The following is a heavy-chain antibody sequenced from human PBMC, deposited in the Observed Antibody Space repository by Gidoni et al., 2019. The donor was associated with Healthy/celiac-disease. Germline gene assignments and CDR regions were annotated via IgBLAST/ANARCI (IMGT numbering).Heavy chain of an antibody. D-gene: IGHD5-18*01. CDR3: ARESGNLTAMGVFDY. Sequence: QVQLVQSGAEVKKPGASVKVSCKASGYTFTSYYMHWVRQAPGQGLVWMGIINPSGGSTSYAQKFQGRVTMTRDTSTSTVYMELSSLRSEDTAVYYCARESGNLTAMGVFDYWGQGTLVTVSS. V-gene: IGHV1-46*03. J-gene: IGHJ4*02. CDR1: GYTFTSYY. CDR2: INPSGGST.